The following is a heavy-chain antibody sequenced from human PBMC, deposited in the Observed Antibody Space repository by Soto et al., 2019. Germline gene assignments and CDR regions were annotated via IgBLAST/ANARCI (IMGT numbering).Heavy chain of an antibody. Sequence: GGSLRLSCAASGFTFSRYSMNWVRQAPGKGLEWVSYISSSSNSIYYADSVKGRFTISRDNAKNSLHLQMNSLRDEDTAVYYCARDGAGYWGQGTLVTVSS. CDR1: GFTFSRYS. J-gene: IGHJ4*02. D-gene: IGHD3-10*01. CDR3: ARDGAGY. V-gene: IGHV3-48*02. CDR2: ISSSSNSI.